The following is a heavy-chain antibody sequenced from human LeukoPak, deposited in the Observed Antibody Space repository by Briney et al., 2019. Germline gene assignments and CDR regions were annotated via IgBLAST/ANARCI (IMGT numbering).Heavy chain of an antibody. CDR2: MYHSGST. CDR3: ARDRRDGYNRVIDY. CDR1: GGSISSHY. D-gene: IGHD5-24*01. J-gene: IGHJ4*02. V-gene: IGHV4-59*11. Sequence: SETLSLTCTVSGGSISSHYWSWIRQPPGKGLEWIGSMYHSGSTYYNPSLKSRVTISIDTSKNQFSLKLTSVTAADRAVYYCARDRRDGYNRVIDYWGQGILVTVSS.